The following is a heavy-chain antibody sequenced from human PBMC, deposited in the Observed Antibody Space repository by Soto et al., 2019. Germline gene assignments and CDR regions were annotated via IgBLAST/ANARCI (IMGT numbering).Heavy chain of an antibody. CDR3: AKGGTTVVTDFDY. CDR1: GFTFSTYA. CDR2: ISGSGGTT. D-gene: IGHD4-17*01. Sequence: GGSLSLSCAASGFTFSTYAMSWVRQAQGKGLEWVSSISGSGGTTYYADSVKGRFTISRDKSKNTLFLQMNSLRVEDTALYYCAKGGTTVVTDFDYWGPGALVTVSS. J-gene: IGHJ4*01. V-gene: IGHV3-23*01.